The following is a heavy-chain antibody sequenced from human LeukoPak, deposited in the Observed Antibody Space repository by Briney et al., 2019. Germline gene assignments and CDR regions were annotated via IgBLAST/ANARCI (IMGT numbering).Heavy chain of an antibody. V-gene: IGHV4-4*02. D-gene: IGHD2-2*01. Sequence: ASETLSLTCIVSGGSISSGYWWSWVRQPPGKGLEWIGEVFNSGSTNYNPSLKSRVTMSVDTSKNQFSLKLSSVTAADTAVYYCARERPRGIYCSSTSCRGFNAFDIWGQGTMVTVSS. CDR1: GGSISSGYW. CDR3: ARERPRGIYCSSTSCRGFNAFDI. CDR2: VFNSGST. J-gene: IGHJ3*02.